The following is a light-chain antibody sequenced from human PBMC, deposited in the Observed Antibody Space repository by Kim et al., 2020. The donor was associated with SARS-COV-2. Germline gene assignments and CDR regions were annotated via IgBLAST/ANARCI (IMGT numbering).Light chain of an antibody. J-gene: IGLJ1*01. CDR3: QAWDSSHGA. CDR1: KLGDKY. CDR2: QDS. V-gene: IGLV3-1*01. Sequence: SYELTQPPSVSVSPGQTASITCSGDKLGDKYACWYQQKPGQSPVVVIYQDSKRPSGIPERFSGSNSGNTATLTISGTQAMDEADYYCQAWDSSHGAFGTG.